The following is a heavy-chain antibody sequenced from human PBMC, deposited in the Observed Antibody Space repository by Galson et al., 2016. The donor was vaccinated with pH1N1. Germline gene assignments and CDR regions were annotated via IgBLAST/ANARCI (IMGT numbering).Heavy chain of an antibody. Sequence: SLRLSCAASGFPFSHYYMGWIRQAPGKGLEWTSYISGSDTTIYYADSVRGRFTISRGNAQNSLYLHMNSLRAEDTAVYYCARDHFGWAFDVWGQGTMVTVSP. CDR1: GFPFSHYY. J-gene: IGHJ3*01. CDR3: ARDHFGWAFDV. D-gene: IGHD3-10*01. CDR2: ISGSDTTI. V-gene: IGHV3-11*01.